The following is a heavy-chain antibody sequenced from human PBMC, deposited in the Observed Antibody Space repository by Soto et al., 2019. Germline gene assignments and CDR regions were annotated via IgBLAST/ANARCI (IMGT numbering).Heavy chain of an antibody. CDR2: INHSGST. J-gene: IGHJ4*02. CDR1: GGSFSGYY. Sequence: QVQLQQWGAGLLKPSETLSLTCAVYGGSFSGYYWCWIRQPPGKGLEWIGEINHSGSTNYNPSLKSRVTISVDTSKNQFSLRLSSVTAADTAVYYCARGVASVVTSYFDYWGQGTLVTVSS. CDR3: ARGVASVVTSYFDY. D-gene: IGHD2-21*02. V-gene: IGHV4-34*01.